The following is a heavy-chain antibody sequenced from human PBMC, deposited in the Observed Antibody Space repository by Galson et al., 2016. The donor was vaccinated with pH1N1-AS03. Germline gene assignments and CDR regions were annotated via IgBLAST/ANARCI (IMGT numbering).Heavy chain of an antibody. J-gene: IGHJ6*02. Sequence: SLRLSCAASGLSFSTYVMHWVRQAPGKGLEWVAVISYDGSNKYHADSVQGRFTISRDNSKNTLYLQMHSLRPEDTAVYYCGKVREGGYYFNHYYALDVWGQGTTVTVSS. CDR3: GKVREGGYYFNHYYALDV. CDR2: ISYDGSNK. CDR1: GLSFSTYV. V-gene: IGHV3-30*18. D-gene: IGHD3-22*01.